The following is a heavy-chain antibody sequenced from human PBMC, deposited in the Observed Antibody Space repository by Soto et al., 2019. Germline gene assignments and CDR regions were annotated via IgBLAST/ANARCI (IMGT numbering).Heavy chain of an antibody. CDR2: IDPSDSYT. J-gene: IGHJ6*02. V-gene: IGHV5-10-1*01. CDR1: GYSFTSYW. D-gene: IGHD1-7*01. Sequence: PGESLKISCKCSGYSFTSYWISWVRQMPGKGLEWMGRIDPSDSYTNYSPSFQGHVTISADKSISTAYLQWSSLKASDTAMYYCAFTGTTYYGMDVWGQGTTVTVSS. CDR3: AFTGTTYYGMDV.